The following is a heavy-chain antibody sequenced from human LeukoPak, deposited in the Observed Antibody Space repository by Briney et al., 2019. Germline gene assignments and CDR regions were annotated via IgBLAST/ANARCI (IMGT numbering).Heavy chain of an antibody. V-gene: IGHV3-9*01. D-gene: IGHD3-22*01. J-gene: IGHJ4*02. CDR1: GFTFDDYA. CDR3: AKDILYDSSGYFDY. Sequence: GRSLRRSCAASGFTFDDYAMHWVRQAPGKGLEWVSGISWNSGSIGYADSVKGRFTISRDNAKNSLYLQMNSLRAEDKALYYCAKDILYDSSGYFDYWGQGTLVTVSS. CDR2: ISWNSGSI.